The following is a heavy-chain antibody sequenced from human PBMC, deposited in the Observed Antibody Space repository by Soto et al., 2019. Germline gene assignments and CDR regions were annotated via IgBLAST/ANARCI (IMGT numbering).Heavy chain of an antibody. CDR1: GFTFSSYN. CDR3: AGGGIMYGDYRSMDV. Sequence: EVQLVESGGGLVKPGGSLRLSCAASGFTFSSYNMNWVRQAPGKGLEWVSSLSSSSSYIYYADSVKGRFTISRDNAKNSLYLQMNSLRAEDTAVYYCAGGGIMYGDYRSMDVWGKVTTVTVSS. J-gene: IGHJ6*03. CDR2: LSSSSSYI. V-gene: IGHV3-21*01. D-gene: IGHD4-17*01.